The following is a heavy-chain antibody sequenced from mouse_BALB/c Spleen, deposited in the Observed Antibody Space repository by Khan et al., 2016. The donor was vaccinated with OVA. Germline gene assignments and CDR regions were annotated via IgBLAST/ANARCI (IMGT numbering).Heavy chain of an antibody. Sequence: VQLEESGAELAKPGASVKMSCKASGYTFTDYWIHWVKKRPGQGLEWIGYINPSTGYTEYNHKFKDKATLTADKSSSTAYMQLSSLTSEDSADYYCARGGYGSFAYWGQGTLVTVSA. CDR2: INPSTGYT. J-gene: IGHJ3*01. CDR3: ARGGYGSFAY. CDR1: GYTFTDYW. D-gene: IGHD2-2*01. V-gene: IGHV1-7*01.